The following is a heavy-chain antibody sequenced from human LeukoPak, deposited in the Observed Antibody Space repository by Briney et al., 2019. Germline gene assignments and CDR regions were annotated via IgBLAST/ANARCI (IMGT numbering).Heavy chain of an antibody. D-gene: IGHD3-10*01. Sequence: ASETLSLTCTVSGGSISSYYWSWIRQPPGKGLEWMGYIYYSGSTNYNPSLKSRVTISVDTSENQFSLKLSSVTAADTAVYYCARAVGSGSFQTYYYYMDVWGKGTTVTISS. J-gene: IGHJ6*03. CDR3: ARAVGSGSFQTYYYYMDV. V-gene: IGHV4-59*12. CDR2: IYYSGST. CDR1: GGSISSYY.